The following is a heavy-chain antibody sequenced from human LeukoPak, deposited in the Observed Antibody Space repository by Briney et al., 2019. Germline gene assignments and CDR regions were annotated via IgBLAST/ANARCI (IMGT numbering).Heavy chain of an antibody. CDR1: GFTFSTYW. CDR2: IKTDGSST. Sequence: GGSLRLSCAASGFTFSTYWMHWVRQAPGKGLVWVSHIKTDGSSTTYADSVKGRFTISRDNAKNTLYLQMNSLRAEDTAVYYCAGDRGYTQDYWGQGTLVTVSP. V-gene: IGHV3-74*01. J-gene: IGHJ4*02. D-gene: IGHD5-12*01. CDR3: AGDRGYTQDY.